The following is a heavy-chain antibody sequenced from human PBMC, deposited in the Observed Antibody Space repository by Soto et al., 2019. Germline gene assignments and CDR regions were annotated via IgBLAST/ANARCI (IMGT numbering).Heavy chain of an antibody. CDR3: ARDLPPRSSDAFDI. CDR1: GYTFTSYG. J-gene: IGHJ3*02. CDR2: ISAYNGNT. V-gene: IGHV1-18*01. Sequence: KVSCKASGYTFTSYGISWVRQAPGQGLEWMGWISAYNGNTNYAQKLQGRVTMTTDTSTSTAYMELRSLRSDDTAVYYCARDLPPRSSDAFDIWGQGTMVTVSS. D-gene: IGHD2-2*01.